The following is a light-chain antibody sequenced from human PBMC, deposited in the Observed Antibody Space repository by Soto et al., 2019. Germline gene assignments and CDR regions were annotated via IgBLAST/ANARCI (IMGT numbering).Light chain of an antibody. CDR1: QTINNW. V-gene: IGKV1-5*01. J-gene: IGKJ1*01. CDR3: KQYNTLST. CDR2: HVS. Sequence: DIQMTQSPSTLPASVGERLTISFRASQTINNWLAWYQQKPGKAPKLLIYHVSTLASGVPLRFSVSGSGTEFTLTISSLPPEDFATDDCKQYNTLSTLGQWTKVDIK.